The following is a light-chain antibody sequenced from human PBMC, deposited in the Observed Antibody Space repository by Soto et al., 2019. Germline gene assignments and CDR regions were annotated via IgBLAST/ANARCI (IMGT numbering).Light chain of an antibody. J-gene: IGLJ2*01. Sequence: QSAGTKPPSASLSPGQSVTISCTGTSRDVGGYNYVSWYQQHPGKAPKLMIFEVTQRPAGVPDRFSGSKSGNTASLTVSGLQAEDEADYYCSSYAGTNIVFGGGTKVTVL. CDR3: SSYAGTNIV. CDR2: EVT. V-gene: IGLV2-8*01. CDR1: SRDVGGYNY.